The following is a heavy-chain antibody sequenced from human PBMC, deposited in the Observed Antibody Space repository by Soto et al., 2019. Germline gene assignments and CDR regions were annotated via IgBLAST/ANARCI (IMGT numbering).Heavy chain of an antibody. D-gene: IGHD3-22*01. Sequence: PEWSLRLSCAASGFTLSSYAMSWVRQAPGKGLEWVGRIRSTADGGTTDYAAPVKGRFAISRDGSRNTLYLEMNSLRTEDTAVYYCTTTPYYYDTTGYLFDYWGPGTLVTVSS. CDR3: TTTPYYYDTTGYLFDY. V-gene: IGHV3-15*01. CDR1: GFTLSSYA. CDR2: IRSTADGGTT. J-gene: IGHJ4*02.